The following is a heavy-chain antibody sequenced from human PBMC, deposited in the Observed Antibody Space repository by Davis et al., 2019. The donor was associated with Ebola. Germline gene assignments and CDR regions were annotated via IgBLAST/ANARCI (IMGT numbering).Heavy chain of an antibody. J-gene: IGHJ4*02. CDR3: AKDFVSNYYGLMKSPLDN. Sequence: GESLKISCAVSGVTFRNYVMSWVRQAPGKGLEWVASISSSGDNIQYADSVKGRFTISRDNSKKMLFLQMDSLTAEDTAIFYCAKDFVSNYYGLMKSPLDNWGQGTLVTVSS. V-gene: IGHV3-23*01. CDR1: GVTFRNYV. CDR2: ISSSGDNI. D-gene: IGHD3-10*01.